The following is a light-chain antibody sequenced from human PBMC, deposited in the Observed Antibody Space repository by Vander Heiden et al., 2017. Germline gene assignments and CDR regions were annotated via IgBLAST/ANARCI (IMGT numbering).Light chain of an antibody. CDR1: QSITSN. V-gene: IGKV3-15*01. Sequence: EIEMTQSPATLAVSPGGRATLSCRASQSITSNLAWYQQKPGQAPRLLIYGASTRATGVPARLSGSGSGTEFTLTISSLQSEDFVVYYCQQYHTLPFTFGPGTDVDIK. CDR2: GAS. CDR3: QQYHTLPFT. J-gene: IGKJ3*01.